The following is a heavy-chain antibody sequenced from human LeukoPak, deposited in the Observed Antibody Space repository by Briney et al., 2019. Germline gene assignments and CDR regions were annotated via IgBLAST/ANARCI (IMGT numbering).Heavy chain of an antibody. CDR3: ARARVNIFSSGWGYYYYMDV. Sequence: GGSLRLSCAASGFTFDDYGMSWVRQAPGKGLEWVSGINWNGGSTGYADSVKGRFTISRDNAKNSLYLQMNSLRAEDTALYYCARARVNIFSSGWGYYYYMDVWGKGTTVTVSS. CDR1: GFTFDDYG. CDR2: INWNGGST. D-gene: IGHD6-19*01. V-gene: IGHV3-20*04. J-gene: IGHJ6*03.